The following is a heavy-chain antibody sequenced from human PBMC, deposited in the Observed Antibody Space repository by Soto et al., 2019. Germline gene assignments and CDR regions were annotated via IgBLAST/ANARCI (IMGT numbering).Heavy chain of an antibody. J-gene: IGHJ4*02. CDR2: IWYDGINK. CDR3: ARDRWAGGHNFFDY. D-gene: IGHD5-12*01. V-gene: IGHV3-33*01. CDR1: GFSFNNYG. Sequence: QVQLVESGGGVVQPGRSLRLSCAASGFSFNNYGMHWVRQAPGKGLEWVALIWYDGINKNSADSVKGRFTISRDNSKNTVYLQMNSLRVEDTAMYYCARDRWAGGHNFFDYWGQGTLVTVSS.